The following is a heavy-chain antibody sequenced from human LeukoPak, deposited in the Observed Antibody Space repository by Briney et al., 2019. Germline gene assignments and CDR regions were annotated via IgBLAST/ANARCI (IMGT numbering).Heavy chain of an antibody. J-gene: IGHJ4*02. Sequence: GASVKVSCKASGYTFTSYGISWVRQAPGQGLEWMGWVSAYNGNTNYAQKLQCRVTMTTDTSTSTAYMELRSLRSDDTAVYYCARDIVKQWLPTYGCFDSWGQGTLVTVSS. CDR3: ARDIVKQWLPTYGCFDS. D-gene: IGHD6-19*01. V-gene: IGHV1-18*01. CDR1: GYTFTSYG. CDR2: VSAYNGNT.